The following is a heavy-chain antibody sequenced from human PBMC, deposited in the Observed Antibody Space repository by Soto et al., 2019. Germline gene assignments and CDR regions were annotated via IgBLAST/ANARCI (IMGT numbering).Heavy chain of an antibody. CDR2: INPSGGST. D-gene: IGHD3-22*01. V-gene: IGHV1-46*01. J-gene: IGHJ6*02. Sequence: GASVKVSCKASGYTFTSYYIHWVRQAPGQGLEWMGIINPSGGSTSHAQKFQGRVTMTRDTSLTTVYMQLNRLTADDTAVYYCARDLIVDGPDNYAMDVWGQGTTVTVSS. CDR1: GYTFTSYY. CDR3: ARDLIVDGPDNYAMDV.